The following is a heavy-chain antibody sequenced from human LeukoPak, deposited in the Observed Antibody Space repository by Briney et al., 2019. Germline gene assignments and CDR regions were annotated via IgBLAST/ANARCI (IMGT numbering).Heavy chain of an antibody. J-gene: IGHJ4*02. CDR3: ARANYGAVDYSDY. D-gene: IGHD4-17*01. CDR2: IYSGGST. Sequence: PGGSLRLSCAASGFTVSSNYVSWVRQAPGKGLEWVSVIYSGGSTCYADSVKGRFTISRDNSKNTLYLQMNSLRAENTAVYYCARANYGAVDYSDYWGQGTLVTVSS. CDR1: GFTVSSNY. V-gene: IGHV3-66*02.